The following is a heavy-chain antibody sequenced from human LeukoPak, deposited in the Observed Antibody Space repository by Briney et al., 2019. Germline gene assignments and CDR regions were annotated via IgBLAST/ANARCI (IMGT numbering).Heavy chain of an antibody. V-gene: IGHV1-69*13. CDR3: ARGRLMRWLQNRYYYMDV. J-gene: IGHJ6*03. CDR1: GGTFSSYA. CDR2: IIPIFGTA. D-gene: IGHD5-24*01. Sequence: SVKVSCKASGGTFSSYAISWVRQAPGQGLEWMGGIIPIFGTANYAQKFQGRVTITADESTSTVYMELSSLRSEDTAVYYCARGRLMRWLQNRYYYMDVWGKGTTVTVSS.